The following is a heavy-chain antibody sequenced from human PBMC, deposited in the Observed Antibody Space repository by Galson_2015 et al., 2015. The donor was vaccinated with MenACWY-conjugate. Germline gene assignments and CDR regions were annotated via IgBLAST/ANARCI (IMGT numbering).Heavy chain of an antibody. CDR3: TRKAQDSSGPDGMDV. CDR1: GFTFSGSA. V-gene: IGHV3-73*01. D-gene: IGHD3-22*01. J-gene: IGHJ6*02. CDR2: IRSKANSYAT. Sequence: SLRLSCAASGFTFSGSAMHWVRQASGEGLEWVGRIRSKANSYATAYAASVRGRFTISRDDSKNTAYLQMNSLKTEDTAVYYCTRKAQDSSGPDGMDVWGQGTTVTVSS.